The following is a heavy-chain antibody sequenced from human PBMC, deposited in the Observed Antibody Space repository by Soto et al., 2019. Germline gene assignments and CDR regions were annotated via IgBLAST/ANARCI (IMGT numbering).Heavy chain of an antibody. Sequence: QVQLQESGPGLVKPSQTLSLTCTVSGGSISSGGYYWSWIRQHPGKGLEWIGYIYYSGSTYYNPARKGRVTISVDTAKNQFSLKLSSVTAADTAVYYCAGGGRYNWFDPWGQGTLVTVSS. V-gene: IGHV4-31*03. J-gene: IGHJ5*02. CDR1: GGSISSGGYY. CDR2: IYYSGST. CDR3: AGGGRYNWFDP.